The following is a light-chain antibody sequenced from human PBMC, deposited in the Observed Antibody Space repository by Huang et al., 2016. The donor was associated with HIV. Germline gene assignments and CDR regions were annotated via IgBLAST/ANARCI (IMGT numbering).Light chain of an antibody. J-gene: IGKJ5*01. V-gene: IGKV1-6*02. CDR2: SAS. CDR1: QGIRVD. Sequence: AIQMTQSPSSLSASIGDTVTITCRASQGIRVDLGWFQQKPGKAPKLLIYSASTLQRGGPSRLSGSASGTDFFTLTINNLQPEDYATYFCLQDYNYPITFGQGTRLDI. CDR3: LQDYNYPIT.